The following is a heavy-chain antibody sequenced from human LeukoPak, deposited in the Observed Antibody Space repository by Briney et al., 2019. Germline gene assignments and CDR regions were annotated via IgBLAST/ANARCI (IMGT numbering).Heavy chain of an antibody. J-gene: IGHJ5*02. Sequence: PSETLSLTCTVSGGSISSYYWSWIRQPPGKGLEWIGYISYSGSTSYNPSLKSRVTISLDTSKNQFSLKLSSVTAADTAVYYCAREGYSETFFNWFDPWGQGTLVTVPS. CDR3: AREGYSETFFNWFDP. D-gene: IGHD1-26*01. CDR1: GGSISSYY. CDR2: ISYSGST. V-gene: IGHV4-59*01.